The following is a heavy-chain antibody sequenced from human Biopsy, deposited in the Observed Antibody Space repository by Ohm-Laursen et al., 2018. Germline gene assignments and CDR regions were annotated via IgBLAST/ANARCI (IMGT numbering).Heavy chain of an antibody. J-gene: IGHJ5*02. CDR1: GGSISRSSYN. CDR2: MYFSGNT. CDR3: AKGGDLWSGHSNWFDP. Sequence: TLSLTCSVSGGSISRSSYNWGWIRLPPGNGLEWIGSMYFSGNTYYNPSLKSRVNITVDTSKNKFSLNLSSVTAADTAVYYCAKGGDLWSGHSNWFDPWGQGTLVTVSS. V-gene: IGHV4-39*01. D-gene: IGHD3-3*01.